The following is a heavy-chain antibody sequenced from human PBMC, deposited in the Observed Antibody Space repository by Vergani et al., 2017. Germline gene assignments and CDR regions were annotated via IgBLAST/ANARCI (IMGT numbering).Heavy chain of an antibody. V-gene: IGHV1-8*01. CDR1: GYTFTSYD. Sequence: QVQLVQSGAEVKKPGASVKVSCKASGYTFTSYDINWVRQATGQGLEWMGWMNPNSGNTGYAQKFQGRVTMTRNTSISTAYMELSSLRSEDTAVYYCAREGYCSSTSCSHYYYYYMDVWGKGTTVTVSS. CDR3: AREGYCSSTSCSHYYYYYMDV. CDR2: MNPNSGNT. J-gene: IGHJ6*03. D-gene: IGHD2-2*01.